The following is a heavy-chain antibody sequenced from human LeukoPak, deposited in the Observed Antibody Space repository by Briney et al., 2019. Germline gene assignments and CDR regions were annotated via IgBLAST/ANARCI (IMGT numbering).Heavy chain of an antibody. D-gene: IGHD1-26*01. CDR3: ARVFVYSGSYVDP. V-gene: IGHV3-30*03. Sequence: QPGGSLRLSCAASGFTFSSYGMHWVRQAPGKGLEWVAVISYDGSNKYYADSVKGRFTISRDNSKNTLYLQMNSLRAEDTAVYYCARVFVYSGSYVDPWGQGTLVTVSS. J-gene: IGHJ5*02. CDR1: GFTFSSYG. CDR2: ISYDGSNK.